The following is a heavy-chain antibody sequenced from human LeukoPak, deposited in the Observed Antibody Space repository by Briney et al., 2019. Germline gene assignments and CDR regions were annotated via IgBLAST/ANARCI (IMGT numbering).Heavy chain of an antibody. V-gene: IGHV1-3*01. CDR3: ASPLITAKYSSSWYLREYHFDY. CDR2: INVGNGNT. D-gene: IGHD6-13*01. Sequence: ASVKVSCKASGYTFTSYAIHWVRQAPGQRFEWMGWINVGNGNTEYSQKFQGRVTITRDTSASTAYMEVSSLRSEDTAVYYCASPLITAKYSSSWYLREYHFDYWGQGTLVTVSS. J-gene: IGHJ4*02. CDR1: GYTFTSYA.